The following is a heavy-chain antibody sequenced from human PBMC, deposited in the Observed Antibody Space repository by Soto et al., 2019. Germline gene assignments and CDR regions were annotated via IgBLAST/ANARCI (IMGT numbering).Heavy chain of an antibody. CDR2: ISGSGGST. D-gene: IGHD1-26*01. Sequence: EVQLLESGGGLVQPGGSLRLSCAASGFTFSSYAMRWVRQAPGQGLEWVSAISGSGGSTYYADSVKGRFTISRDNSKNTLYLQMNSLRAEDTAAYYCARRGSGSYYDYWGQGTLVTVSS. CDR1: GFTFSSYA. CDR3: ARRGSGSYYDY. J-gene: IGHJ4*02. V-gene: IGHV3-23*01.